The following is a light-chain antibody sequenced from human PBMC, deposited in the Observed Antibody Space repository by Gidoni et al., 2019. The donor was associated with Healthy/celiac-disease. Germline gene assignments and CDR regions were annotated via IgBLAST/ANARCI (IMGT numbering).Light chain of an antibody. J-gene: IGKJ1*01. CDR3: QQYNNWPRT. CDR2: GAS. Sequence: EIVMTQSPATLSVSRGERATLSCRASQSVSSNLAWYQQKPGQAPRLLIYGASTRATGLPARFSGSGSGTEFTLTISSLQSEDFAVYYCQQYNNWPRTFGQGTKVEIK. CDR1: QSVSSN. V-gene: IGKV3-15*01.